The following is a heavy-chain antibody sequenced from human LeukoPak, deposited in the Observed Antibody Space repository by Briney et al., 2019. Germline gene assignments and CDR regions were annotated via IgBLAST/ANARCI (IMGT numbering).Heavy chain of an antibody. Sequence: PGGSLRLSCSASGFTLSDYAVSWVRQARGRGLEWVSCISGSSTTTSDADCVKGRFTISRDNSQNTLYLQMNSLRAEDTDVYYCAKYSSWSYFDFWGQGTLVTVSS. D-gene: IGHD6-6*01. CDR1: GFTLSDYA. V-gene: IGHV3-23*01. CDR2: ISGSSTTT. J-gene: IGHJ4*02. CDR3: AKYSSWSYFDF.